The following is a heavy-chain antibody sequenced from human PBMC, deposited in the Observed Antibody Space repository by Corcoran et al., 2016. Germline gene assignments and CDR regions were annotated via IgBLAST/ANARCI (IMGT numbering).Heavy chain of an antibody. V-gene: IGHV4-34*01. D-gene: IGHD6-13*01. Sequence: QVQLQQWGAGLLKPSETLSLTGAVYGGSFSGYYWSWIRQPPGKGLEWIGEINHSGSTNYNPSLKSRVTISLDTSKNEFSLKMSSVTAADTAVYYCARGAAGTWFDYYYGMDVWGQGTTVTVSS. CDR3: ARGAAGTWFDYYYGMDV. CDR1: GGSFSGYY. J-gene: IGHJ6*02. CDR2: INHSGST.